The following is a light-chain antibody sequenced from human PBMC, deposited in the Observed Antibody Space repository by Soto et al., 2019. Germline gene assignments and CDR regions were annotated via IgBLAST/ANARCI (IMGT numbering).Light chain of an antibody. J-gene: IGKJ1*01. Sequence: IQMTQSPSSLSASVGDRVTITCRASQGISSYLNWYQQKPGKAPKLLIYAASSLQSGVPSRFSGSGYGTDFTLTISSLQPEDFATYYCLQDYNYPWTFGQGTKVDIK. CDR2: AAS. CDR1: QGISSY. V-gene: IGKV1-6*01. CDR3: LQDYNYPWT.